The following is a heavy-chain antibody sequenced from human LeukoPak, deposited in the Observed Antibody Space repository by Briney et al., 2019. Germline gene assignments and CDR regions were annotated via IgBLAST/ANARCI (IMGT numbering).Heavy chain of an antibody. Sequence: PGGSLRLSCAASGFTLSSYWMHWVRQAPGKGLVWVSRINGDGSSATYADSVKGRFTISRDNAKNSLYLQMNSLRAEDTAVYYCARGEYYYGSGSYVYYYYMDVWGKGTTVTISS. D-gene: IGHD3-10*01. CDR2: INGDGSSA. V-gene: IGHV3-74*03. CDR3: ARGEYYYGSGSYVYYYYMDV. J-gene: IGHJ6*03. CDR1: GFTLSSYW.